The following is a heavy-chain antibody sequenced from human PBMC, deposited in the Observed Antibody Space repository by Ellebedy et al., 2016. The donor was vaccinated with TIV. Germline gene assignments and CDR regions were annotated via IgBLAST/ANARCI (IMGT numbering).Heavy chain of an antibody. CDR3: TKARDGGGTVDY. CDR1: GFTFSLYE. V-gene: IGHV3-48*03. CDR2: ISSGGTTE. J-gene: IGHJ4*02. D-gene: IGHD2-15*01. Sequence: PGGSLRLSCVASGFTFSLYEMNWVRQAPGKGLEWLSYISSGGTTEKYADSVKGRFTISRDNSKNTLYLQMNSLRAEDTAVYYCTKARDGGGTVDYWGQGTLVTVSS.